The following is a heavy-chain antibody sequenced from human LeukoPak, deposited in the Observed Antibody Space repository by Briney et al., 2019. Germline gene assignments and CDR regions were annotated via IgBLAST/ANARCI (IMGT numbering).Heavy chain of an antibody. J-gene: IGHJ6*03. CDR2: ISAYNGNT. Sequence: ASVKVSCKASGYTFTSYGISWVRQAPGQGLEWMGWISAYNGNTNYAQKLQGRVTMTTDTSTSTAYMELRSLRSDDTAVYYCARGRGCSSTSCSTYYYYMDVWGKGTTVTVSS. CDR3: ARGRGCSSTSCSTYYYYMDV. V-gene: IGHV1-18*01. D-gene: IGHD2-2*01. CDR1: GYTFTSYG.